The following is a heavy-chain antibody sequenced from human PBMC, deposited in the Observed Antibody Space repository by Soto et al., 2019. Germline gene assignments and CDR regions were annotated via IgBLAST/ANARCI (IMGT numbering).Heavy chain of an antibody. D-gene: IGHD3-3*01. J-gene: IGHJ4*02. CDR2: IYSGGST. Sequence: GGSLRLSCAASGFTVSSNYMSWVRQAPGKGLEWVSVIYSGGSTYYADSVKGRFTISRDNSKNTLYLQMNSLRAEDTAVYYCARDFYPEVGHRRAGFDYWGQGTLVTVSS. CDR1: GFTVSSNY. V-gene: IGHV3-66*01. CDR3: ARDFYPEVGHRRAGFDY.